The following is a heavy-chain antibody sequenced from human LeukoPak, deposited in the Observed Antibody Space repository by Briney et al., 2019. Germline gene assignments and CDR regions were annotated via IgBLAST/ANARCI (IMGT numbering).Heavy chain of an antibody. CDR3: ARDLRRAAAGIGPSGY. CDR2: INPSGGST. V-gene: IGHV1-46*01. CDR1: GYTFTSYY. J-gene: IGHJ4*02. D-gene: IGHD6-13*01. Sequence: GASVEVSCKASGYTFTSYYMHWVRQAPGQGLEWMGIINPSGGSTSYAQKFQGRVTMTRDTSTSTVYMELSSLRSEDTAVYYCARDLRRAAAGIGPSGYWGQGTLVTVSS.